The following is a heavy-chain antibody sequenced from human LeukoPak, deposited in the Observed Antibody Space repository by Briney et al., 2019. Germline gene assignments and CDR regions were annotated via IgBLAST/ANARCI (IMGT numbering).Heavy chain of an antibody. CDR2: IRSKTYRGTT. D-gene: IGHD3-22*01. J-gene: IGHJ4*02. V-gene: IGHV3-49*03. Sequence: GGSLRLSCTASGFTFGNYALSWFRKAQGRGRKWVAFIRSKTYRGTTEYAASVKGRFTISRDDSKSIAYLQMNSLKTEDTAVYYCARANSFDSSGYYFDYWGQGTLVTVSS. CDR1: GFTFGNYA. CDR3: ARANSFDSSGYYFDY.